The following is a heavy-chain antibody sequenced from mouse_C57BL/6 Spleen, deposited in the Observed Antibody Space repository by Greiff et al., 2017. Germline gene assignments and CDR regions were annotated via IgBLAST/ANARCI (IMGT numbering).Heavy chain of an antibody. CDR1: GYTFTDYE. CDR3: KRRGDVGAMDY. CDR2: IDPETGGT. V-gene: IGHV1-15*01. J-gene: IGHJ4*01. Sequence: VQLQQSGAELVRPGASVTLSCKASGYTFTDYEMHWVKQTPVHGLEWIGAIDPETGGTAYNQKFKGKAILTADKSSSTAYMELRSLTSEDSAVYYCKRRGDVGAMDYWGQGTSVTVSS. D-gene: IGHD3-1*01.